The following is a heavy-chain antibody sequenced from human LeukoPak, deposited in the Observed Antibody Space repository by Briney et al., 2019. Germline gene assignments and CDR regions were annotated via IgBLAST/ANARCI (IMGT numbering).Heavy chain of an antibody. V-gene: IGHV4-39*01. CDR1: GASFSSDNYY. D-gene: IGHD6-13*01. CDR2: ISYRGST. J-gene: IGHJ5*02. Sequence: SETQSLTCAVAGASFSSDNYYWHWLRQPAGKGLEWIGRISYRGSTFDNPPLKSRVTISVDTSKNQFSLELTSVTAADTAVYYCARRSIPAEGSFDPWGQGTLVTGSS. CDR3: ARRSIPAEGSFDP.